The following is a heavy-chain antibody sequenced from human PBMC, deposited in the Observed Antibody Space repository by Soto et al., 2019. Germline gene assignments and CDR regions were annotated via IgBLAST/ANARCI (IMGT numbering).Heavy chain of an antibody. CDR3: ATMLPRNGDYDWFDP. V-gene: IGHV1-24*01. J-gene: IGHJ5*02. D-gene: IGHD4-17*01. CDR1: GYTLTELS. Sequence: QVQLVQSGAEVKKPGASVKVSCKVSGYTLTELSMHWVRQAPGKGLEWMGGFDPEDGETIYAQKFQGRVTMTEDTSTDPAYMELSSLRSEDTAVYFCATMLPRNGDYDWFDPWGQGTLVTVSS. CDR2: FDPEDGET.